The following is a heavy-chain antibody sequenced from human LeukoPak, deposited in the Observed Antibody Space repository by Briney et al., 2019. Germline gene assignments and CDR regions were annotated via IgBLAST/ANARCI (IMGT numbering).Heavy chain of an antibody. Sequence: SVKVSCKASGYTFTGYYMHWVRQAPGQGLEWMGWINPNSGGTNYAQKFQGRVTMTRDTSISTAYMELSRLRSDDTAVYYCARDGGHIVVVPATEFDPWGQGTLVTVSS. V-gene: IGHV1-2*02. CDR2: INPNSGGT. D-gene: IGHD2-2*01. CDR3: ARDGGHIVVVPATEFDP. CDR1: GYTFTGYY. J-gene: IGHJ5*02.